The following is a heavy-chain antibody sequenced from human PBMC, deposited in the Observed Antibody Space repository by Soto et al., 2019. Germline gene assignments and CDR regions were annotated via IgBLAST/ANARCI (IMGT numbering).Heavy chain of an antibody. CDR1: GGSISSSNW. V-gene: IGHV4-4*02. J-gene: IGHJ4*02. CDR3: AGGGGSWYYFDY. Sequence: PSETLSLTCAVSGGSISSSNWWSWVRQPPGKGLEWIGEIYHSGSTNYNPSLKSRVTISVDKSKSQFSLKLSSVTAADTAVYYCAGGGGSWYYFDYWGQGTLVTVPQ. D-gene: IGHD1-26*01. CDR2: IYHSGST.